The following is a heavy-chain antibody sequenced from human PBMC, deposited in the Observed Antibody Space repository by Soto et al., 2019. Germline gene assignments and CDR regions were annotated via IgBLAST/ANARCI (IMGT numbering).Heavy chain of an antibody. CDR3: ARAHWSGYETYYYGMDV. J-gene: IGHJ6*02. Sequence: QVQLVQSGAEVKKPGSSVKVSCKASGGTFSSYAISWVRQAPGQGLEWMGGIIPIFGAANYAQKFQGRVTITADESTSTAYMELSSLRSEDTAVYYCARAHWSGYETYYYGMDVWGQGTTVTVSS. V-gene: IGHV1-69*01. CDR1: GGTFSSYA. D-gene: IGHD3-3*01. CDR2: IIPIFGAA.